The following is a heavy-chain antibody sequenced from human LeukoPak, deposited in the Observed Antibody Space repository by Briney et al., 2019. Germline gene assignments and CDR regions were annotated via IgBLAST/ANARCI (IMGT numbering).Heavy chain of an antibody. J-gene: IGHJ5*02. Sequence: SVKVSCKASGYTFTGYYMHWVRQAPGQGLEWMGWINPNSGGTNYAQKFQVRVTMTRDTSISTAYMELSRLRSDDTAVYYCARGIAVYGDYELYNWFDPWGQGTLVTVSS. V-gene: IGHV1-2*02. CDR3: ARGIAVYGDYELYNWFDP. D-gene: IGHD4-17*01. CDR2: INPNSGGT. CDR1: GYTFTGYY.